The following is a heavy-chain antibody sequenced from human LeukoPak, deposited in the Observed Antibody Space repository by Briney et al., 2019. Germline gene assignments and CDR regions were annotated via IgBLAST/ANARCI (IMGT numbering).Heavy chain of an antibody. D-gene: IGHD2-15*01. Sequence: QPGGSLRLSCAASGFTFSSYWMSWVRQAPGKGLEWVANIKQDGSEKYYVDSVKGRFTISRDNAKNSLYLQMNSLRAEDTAVYYCAKNGDRGAYCSGGSCYPYYYYNMDVWGKGTTVTISS. CDR2: IKQDGSEK. CDR1: GFTFSSYW. CDR3: AKNGDRGAYCSGGSCYPYYYYNMDV. V-gene: IGHV3-7*03. J-gene: IGHJ6*03.